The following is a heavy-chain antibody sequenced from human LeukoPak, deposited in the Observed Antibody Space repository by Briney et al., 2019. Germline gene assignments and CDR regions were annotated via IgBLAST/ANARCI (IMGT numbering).Heavy chain of an antibody. D-gene: IGHD4-11*01. J-gene: IGHJ6*03. CDR2: ISGSGGST. CDR3: AREGYSNYYYYYYMDV. V-gene: IGHV3-23*01. Sequence: PGGTLRLSCAASGFTFSTYAMSWVRQAPGKGLEWVSGISGSGGSTFYADSVKGRFTISRDNSKNTLYLQMNSLRAEDTAVYYCAREGYSNYYYYYYMDVWGKGTTVTVSS. CDR1: GFTFSTYA.